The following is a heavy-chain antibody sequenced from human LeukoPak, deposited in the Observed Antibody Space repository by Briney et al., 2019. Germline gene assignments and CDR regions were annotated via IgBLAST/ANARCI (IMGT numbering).Heavy chain of an antibody. CDR3: ARGLATYDSSVYTAFDI. J-gene: IGHJ3*02. D-gene: IGHD3-22*01. V-gene: IGHV1-2*02. CDR1: GYTFTGYY. Sequence: SSVKVSCKASGYTFTGYYMHWLRQAPGQGLEWMGWINPNSGGTNYAQKFQGRVTMTRDTSISTAYMELSRLRSDDTAVYYCARGLATYDSSVYTAFDIWGQGTMVTVSS. CDR2: INPNSGGT.